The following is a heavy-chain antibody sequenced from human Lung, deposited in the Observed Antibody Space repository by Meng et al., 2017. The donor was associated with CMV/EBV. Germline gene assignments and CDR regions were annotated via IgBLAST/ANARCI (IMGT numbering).Heavy chain of an antibody. CDR1: GHSITSYY. J-gene: IGHJ5*02. D-gene: IGHD6-13*01. Sequence: QMPESGPRLGNPSEPLPHNCADAGHSITSYYWSLTRRPAGKGLEWIGRISASGNTRYNPSLKSRVTMSVDTSKNQFSLKLSSVTAADTAVYYCARDFGSSWYPNWFDPWGQGTLVTVSS. CDR3: ARDFGSSWYPNWFDP. CDR2: ISASGNT. V-gene: IGHV4-4*07.